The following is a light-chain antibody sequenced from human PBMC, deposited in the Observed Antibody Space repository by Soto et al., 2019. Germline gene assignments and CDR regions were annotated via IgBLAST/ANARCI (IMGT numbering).Light chain of an antibody. J-gene: IGLJ2*01. CDR3: SSFAGNNNLV. CDR2: DVS. CDR1: SSDVGGYNY. Sequence: QSALTQPPSASGSPGQSVTISCTGTSSDVGGYNYVSWYQQHPGKAPKLMISDVSKRPSGVPDRFSGSKSGNTASLNVSGLQAEDEADYYCSSFAGNNNLVFGGGTKLTVL. V-gene: IGLV2-8*01.